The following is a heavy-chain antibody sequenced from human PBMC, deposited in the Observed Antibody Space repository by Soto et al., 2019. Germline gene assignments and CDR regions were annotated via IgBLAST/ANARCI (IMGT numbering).Heavy chain of an antibody. J-gene: IGHJ3*02. CDR2: ISGSGGST. CDR1: GFTFSSYA. V-gene: IGHV3-23*01. Sequence: GGSLRLSCAASGFTFSSYAMSWVRQAPGKGLEWVSAISGSGGSTYYADSVKGRFTISRDNSKNTLYLQMNSLRAEDSAVYYCAGVGVAATSAFDIWGQGTIVNVSS. D-gene: IGHD2-15*01. CDR3: AGVGVAATSAFDI.